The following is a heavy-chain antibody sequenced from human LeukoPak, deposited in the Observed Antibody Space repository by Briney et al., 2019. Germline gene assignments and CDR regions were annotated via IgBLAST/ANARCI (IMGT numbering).Heavy chain of an antibody. Sequence: GGSLRLSCAASGFTFSSYGMHWVRQAPGKGLEWVAFIRYDGSDKYYADSVKGRFTISRDNAKNSLYLQMNSLRVEDTAVYYCARDFDYWGQGTLVTVSS. CDR2: IRYDGSDK. V-gene: IGHV3-30*02. CDR1: GFTFSSYG. CDR3: ARDFDY. J-gene: IGHJ4*02.